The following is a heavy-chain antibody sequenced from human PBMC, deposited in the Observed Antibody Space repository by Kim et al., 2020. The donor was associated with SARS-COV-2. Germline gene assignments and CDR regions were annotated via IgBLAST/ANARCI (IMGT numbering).Heavy chain of an antibody. Sequence: GGSLRLSCAASGFTFSNYAMSWVRQAPGKGPEWVSLVSGSGGSTYHADSVKGRFIISRDNSKKTLYLQMNSLRAEDTAVYYCVKGESNSWSFFDYWGQGTLVTVSS. J-gene: IGHJ4*02. D-gene: IGHD6-13*01. CDR2: VSGSGGST. V-gene: IGHV3-23*01. CDR3: VKGESNSWSFFDY. CDR1: GFTFSNYA.